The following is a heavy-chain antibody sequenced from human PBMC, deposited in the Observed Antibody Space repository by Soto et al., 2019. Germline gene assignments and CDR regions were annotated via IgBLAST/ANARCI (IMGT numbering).Heavy chain of an antibody. CDR1: GGSISSDDYY. J-gene: IGHJ3*02. D-gene: IGHD3-16*02. V-gene: IGHV4-30-4*01. CDR2: IYYTGNT. CDR3: SREALEDDAFNI. Sequence: QVQLQESGPGRVKPSQTLSLTCTVSGGSISSDDYYWTWIRQPPGKGLEWIGYIYYTGNTFYNPSLESRLTISIDTSNNQFSLKLTSVTAADTAVYYCSREALEDDAFNIWGQGTMVTVSS.